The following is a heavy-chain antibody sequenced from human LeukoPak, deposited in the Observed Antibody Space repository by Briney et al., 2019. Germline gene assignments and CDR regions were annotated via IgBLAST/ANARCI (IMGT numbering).Heavy chain of an antibody. CDR2: ISSISSSYI. J-gene: IGHJ4*02. CDR3: ARTLRYFDYGVFDY. CDR1: GFTFNTYT. V-gene: IGHV3-21*01. D-gene: IGHD3-9*01. Sequence: PGGSLRLSCAASGFTFNTYTMNWARQAPGKGLEWVSSISSISSSYIYYADSVKGRFTISRDNAKNSLYLQMNSLRAEDTAVYYCARTLRYFDYGVFDYWGQGTLVTVSS.